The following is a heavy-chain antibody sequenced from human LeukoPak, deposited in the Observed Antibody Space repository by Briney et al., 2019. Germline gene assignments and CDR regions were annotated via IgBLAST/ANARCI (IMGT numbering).Heavy chain of an antibody. CDR1: GFTFSNYW. D-gene: IGHD2-15*01. Sequence: GGSLRLSCAASGFTFSNYWMSWVRQAPGKGLEWVANIKDDGSGKYYVDSLKGRFTISRDNAKNSLYLQMNSLRAEDAAVYYCAKAPVATCSGAYCYPFDYWGQGTLVTVSS. V-gene: IGHV3-7*03. J-gene: IGHJ4*02. CDR2: IKDDGSGK. CDR3: AKAPVATCSGAYCYPFDY.